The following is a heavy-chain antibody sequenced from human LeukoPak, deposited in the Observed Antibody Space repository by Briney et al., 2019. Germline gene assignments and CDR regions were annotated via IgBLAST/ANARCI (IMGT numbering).Heavy chain of an antibody. V-gene: IGHV4-39*01. Sequence: SETLSLTCTVSGGSISSSSYYWGWIRQPPGKGLEWIGSIYYSGSTYYNPSLKSRVTISVDTSKNQFSLKRSSVTAADTAVYYCARHESSSWYYYFDYWGQGTLVTVSS. CDR1: GGSISSSSYY. D-gene: IGHD6-13*01. CDR2: IYYSGST. J-gene: IGHJ4*02. CDR3: ARHESSSWYYYFDY.